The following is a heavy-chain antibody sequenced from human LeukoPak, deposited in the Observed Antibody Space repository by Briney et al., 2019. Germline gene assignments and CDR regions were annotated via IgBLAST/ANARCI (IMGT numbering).Heavy chain of an antibody. Sequence: ASVKVSCKASGYTFTGYYMHWVRQAPGQGLEWMGWINPNSGGTNYAQKFQGRVTMTRDTSISTAYMELSRLRSDDTAVYYCARKEYSYAHYYYYMDVWGKGTTVTVSS. CDR1: GYTFTGYY. D-gene: IGHD5-18*01. V-gene: IGHV1-2*02. CDR3: ARKEYSYAHYYYYMDV. CDR2: INPNSGGT. J-gene: IGHJ6*03.